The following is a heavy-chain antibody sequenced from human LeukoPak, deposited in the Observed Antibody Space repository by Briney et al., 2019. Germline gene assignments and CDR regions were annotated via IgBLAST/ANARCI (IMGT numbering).Heavy chain of an antibody. CDR1: GGSISSSGYY. Sequence: PSETLSLTCTVSGGSISSSGYYWGWIRQPPGQGLEWIGSIYYSGHTCYNSSLRSRVTISVDTSKNQLSLKLTSVTAADTAVYFCARHFHGSGYVVDFWGQGTLVTVSS. J-gene: IGHJ4*02. V-gene: IGHV4-39*01. D-gene: IGHD6-13*01. CDR2: IYYSGHT. CDR3: ARHFHGSGYVVDF.